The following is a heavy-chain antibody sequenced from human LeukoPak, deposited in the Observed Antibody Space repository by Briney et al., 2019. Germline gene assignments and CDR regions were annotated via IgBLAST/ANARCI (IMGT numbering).Heavy chain of an antibody. V-gene: IGHV4-59*01. CDR2: IYRTGSS. CDR1: GDSMGENY. CDR3: ARDRRAGTYYYYGMDV. Sequence: PSETLPLTCTVSGDSMGENYWSWIRQPPGKRLEYIGFIYRTGSSNYNPSLKSRVTMSIDTSKNQFSLKLSSVTAADTAVYYCARDRRAGTYYYYGMDVWGQGTTVTVSS. J-gene: IGHJ6*02. D-gene: IGHD1-1*01.